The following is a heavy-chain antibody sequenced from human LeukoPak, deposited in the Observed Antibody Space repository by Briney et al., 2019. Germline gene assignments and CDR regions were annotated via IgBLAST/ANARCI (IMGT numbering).Heavy chain of an antibody. CDR2: LSDSAVSS. J-gene: IGHJ4*02. V-gene: IGHV3-23*01. Sequence: GGSLRLSCAVSGFTFSTFAMNWVRHAPGEGLEWVSSLSDSAVSSYYADSVKGRFTISRDNSNNTLYLQMNSLRAEDTATYYCAKAPDSSGFPSYFDSWGQGTLVAVSS. CDR3: AKAPDSSGFPSYFDS. CDR1: GFTFSTFA. D-gene: IGHD3-22*01.